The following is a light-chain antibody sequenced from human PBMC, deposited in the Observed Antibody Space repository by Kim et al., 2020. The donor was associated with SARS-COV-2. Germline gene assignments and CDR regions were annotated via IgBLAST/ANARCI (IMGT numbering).Light chain of an antibody. J-gene: IGKJ2*01. CDR3: QQRSNWPPFT. Sequence: EIVLTQSPATLSLSPGERATLSCRASQSVSSYLAWYQQKPGQAPRLLIYDASNRATGIPVRFSGSGSGTDFTLTISSLEPEDFALYYCQQRSNWPPFTFGQGTKLEI. CDR2: DAS. V-gene: IGKV3-11*01. CDR1: QSVSSY.